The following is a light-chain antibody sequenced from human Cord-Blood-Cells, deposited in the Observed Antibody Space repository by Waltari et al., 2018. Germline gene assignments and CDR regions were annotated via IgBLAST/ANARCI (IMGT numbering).Light chain of an antibody. V-gene: IGLV2-14*01. CDR2: DVS. Sequence: QSALTQPAPVSGSPGQSITISCTGTSSDVGGYNYVPWYQQHPGKAPTLMIYDVSKRPSGVSNRFSGSKSGNTASLTISGLQAEDEADYYCSSYTSSSTWVFGRGTKLTVL. J-gene: IGLJ3*02. CDR1: SSDVGGYNY. CDR3: SSYTSSSTWV.